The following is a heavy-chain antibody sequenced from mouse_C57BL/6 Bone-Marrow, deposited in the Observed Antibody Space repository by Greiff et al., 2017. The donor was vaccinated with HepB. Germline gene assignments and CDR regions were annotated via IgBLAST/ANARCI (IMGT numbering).Heavy chain of an antibody. CDR2: SRNKANDYTT. Sequence: EVKVVESGGGLVQSGRSLRLSCATSGFTFSDFYMEWVRQAPGKGLEWIAASRNKANDYTTEYSASVKGRFIVSRDTSQSILYLQMNALRAEDTAIYYCARDGYDGRYFDVWGTGTTVTVSS. CDR3: ARDGYDGRYFDV. V-gene: IGHV7-1*01. CDR1: GFTFSDFY. J-gene: IGHJ1*03. D-gene: IGHD2-3*01.